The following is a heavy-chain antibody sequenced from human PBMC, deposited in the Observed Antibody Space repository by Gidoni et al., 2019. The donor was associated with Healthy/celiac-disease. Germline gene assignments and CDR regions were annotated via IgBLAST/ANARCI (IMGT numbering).Heavy chain of an antibody. D-gene: IGHD3-22*01. V-gene: IGHV4-34*01. CDR1: EGSLSGYY. Sequence: QEQLQQWGAGLLKPSETLTLTCSVYEGSLSGYYWSWLRQPPGQGLEWIGEINHSGSTNYNPSPKRRVTISVDTPKNQFSLKLSSVTAAYTAVYYCASGKPDTYYYDSSGYYDLVYWGQGTLFPVFS. J-gene: IGHJ4*02. CDR2: INHSGST. CDR3: ASGKPDTYYYDSSGYYDLVY.